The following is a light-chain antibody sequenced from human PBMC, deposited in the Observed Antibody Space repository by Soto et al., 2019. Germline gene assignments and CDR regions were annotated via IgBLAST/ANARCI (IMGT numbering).Light chain of an antibody. CDR3: HQTYNSPGT. V-gene: IGKV1-39*01. CDR2: AAS. CDR1: QNIKNY. Sequence: DIQMTQSPSPLYTSLGDRVTITCRASQNIKNYLNWYQHKPGTAPRLLIYAASNLQSGAPSRFSGSGFGSDVTLTISSLLPEDFATYYYHQTYNSPGTFGPGKKLDIK. J-gene: IGKJ3*01.